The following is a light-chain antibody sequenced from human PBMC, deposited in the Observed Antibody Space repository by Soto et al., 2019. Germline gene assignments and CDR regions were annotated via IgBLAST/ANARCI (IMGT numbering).Light chain of an antibody. CDR1: QSVSSY. J-gene: IGKJ5*01. Sequence: EIVLTQSPATLSLSPGERATLSCRASQSVSSYLAWYQQKPGQAPRLLIYDASNRATGIPARFSGSGSGTDFTLTINSLEPEDFAVYYCQQRGNWPSITFGQGTRLEIK. CDR3: QQRGNWPSIT. CDR2: DAS. V-gene: IGKV3-11*01.